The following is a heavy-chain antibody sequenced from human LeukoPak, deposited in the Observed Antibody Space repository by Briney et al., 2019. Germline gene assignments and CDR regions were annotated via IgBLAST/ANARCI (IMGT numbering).Heavy chain of an antibody. Sequence: TSETLSLTCTVSGGSISSGGYYWSWIRQHPGKGLEWIGYIYYSGSTYYNPSLKSRVTISVDTSKNQFSLKLSSVTAADTAVYYCACGEANSPLSGLWGQGTLVTVSS. CDR2: IYYSGST. CDR3: ACGEANSPLSGL. D-gene: IGHD3-10*01. J-gene: IGHJ4*02. CDR1: GGSISSGGYY. V-gene: IGHV4-31*03.